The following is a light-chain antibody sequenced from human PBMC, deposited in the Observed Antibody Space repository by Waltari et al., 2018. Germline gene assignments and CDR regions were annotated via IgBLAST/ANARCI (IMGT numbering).Light chain of an antibody. CDR1: SSDVGGYNY. Sequence: QSALTQPASVSGSPGQSITISCTGTSSDVGGYNYVSWYQQHPGKAPKLLIYDVSKRPSGVSNRCSGSKSGNTASLTISGLQAEDEADYYCCSYAGSVVFGGGTKLTVL. V-gene: IGLV2-23*02. CDR2: DVS. CDR3: CSYAGSVV. J-gene: IGLJ2*01.